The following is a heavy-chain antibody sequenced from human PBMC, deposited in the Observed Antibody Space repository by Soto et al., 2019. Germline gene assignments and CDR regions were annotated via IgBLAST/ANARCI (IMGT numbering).Heavy chain of an antibody. Sequence: ASVKVSCKASGYTFTSYGISWVRQAPGQGLEWMGWISAYNGNTNYAQKLQGRVTMTTDTSTSTAYMELRSLRSDDTAVYYCARGSLGYCSSTSCSGGKYYYYYMDVWGKGTTVTVSS. CDR3: ARGSLGYCSSTSCSGGKYYYYYMDV. CDR1: GYTFTSYG. D-gene: IGHD2-2*01. V-gene: IGHV1-18*01. CDR2: ISAYNGNT. J-gene: IGHJ6*03.